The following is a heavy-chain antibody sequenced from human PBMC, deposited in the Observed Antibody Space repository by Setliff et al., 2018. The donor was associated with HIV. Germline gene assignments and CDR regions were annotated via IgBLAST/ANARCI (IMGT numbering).Heavy chain of an antibody. CDR1: GGSFSGYY. V-gene: IGHV4-34*01. Sequence: SETLSLTCAVYGGSFSGYYRSWIRQPPGKGLEWIGEINHYGSTNYNPSLKSRVTISVDTSKNQFSLKLSSVTAADTAVYYCAGLTGTDFDYWGQGTLVTVSS. J-gene: IGHJ4*02. CDR2: INHYGST. CDR3: AGLTGTDFDY. D-gene: IGHD1-20*01.